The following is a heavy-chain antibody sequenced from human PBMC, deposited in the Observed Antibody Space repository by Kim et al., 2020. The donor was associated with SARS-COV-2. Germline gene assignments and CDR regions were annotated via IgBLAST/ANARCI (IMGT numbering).Heavy chain of an antibody. J-gene: IGHJ4*02. CDR2: IVVGSGNT. V-gene: IGHV1-58*02. D-gene: IGHD3-9*01. CDR3: AADPFRRYFDWLPIPHY. Sequence: SVKVSCKASGFTFTSSAMQWVRQARGQRLEWIGWIVVGSGNTNYAQKFQERVTITRDMSTSTAYMELSSLRSEDTAVYYCAADPFRRYFDWLPIPHYWGQGTLVTVSS. CDR1: GFTFTSSA.